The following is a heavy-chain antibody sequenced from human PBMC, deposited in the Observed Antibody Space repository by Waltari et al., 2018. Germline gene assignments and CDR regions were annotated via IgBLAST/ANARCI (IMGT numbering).Heavy chain of an antibody. J-gene: IGHJ4*02. V-gene: IGHV3-33*01. Sequence: QVQLVESGGGVVQPGRSLRLSCAASGFSFSTYGMHWFRQAPGKGLEWVAVIWSDGSSIHYADFVKCRFTISRDNTRNTLYLQMNSLRVEDTAMYYCVRGRGSSDYWGQGTLVSVSS. CDR2: IWSDGSSI. CDR3: VRGRGSSDY. CDR1: GFSFSTYG. D-gene: IGHD2-2*01.